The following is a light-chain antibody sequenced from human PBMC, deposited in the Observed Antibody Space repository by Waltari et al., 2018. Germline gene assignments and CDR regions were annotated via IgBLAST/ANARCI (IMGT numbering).Light chain of an antibody. CDR2: GAS. Sequence: ETVLTQSPGTLSLSPGERATLSCRASQSVSSSYLAWYQQKPGQAPRLLIYGASSRATSIPDRFSGSGSGTDFTLTISRLEPEDFAVYYCQLFANSPPLTFGGGTKVEIK. CDR1: QSVSSSY. CDR3: QLFANSPPLT. V-gene: IGKV3-20*01. J-gene: IGKJ4*01.